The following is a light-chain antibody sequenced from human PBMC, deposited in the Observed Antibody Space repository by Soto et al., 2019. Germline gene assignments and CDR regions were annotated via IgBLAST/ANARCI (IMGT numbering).Light chain of an antibody. J-gene: IGKJ4*01. CDR2: DAS. V-gene: IGKV1-5*01. Sequence: DIQMTQSPSTLCASVGDRVTINCRASQSISSWLAWYQQKPGKAPKLLIYDASSLESGVPSRFSGSGSGTEFTLTISSLQPDDFATYYCQQYNSYSFGGGTKVDIK. CDR1: QSISSW. CDR3: QQYNSYS.